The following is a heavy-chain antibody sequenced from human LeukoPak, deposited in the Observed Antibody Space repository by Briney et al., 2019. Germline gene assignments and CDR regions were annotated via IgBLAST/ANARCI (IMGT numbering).Heavy chain of an antibody. CDR1: GGTFSSYA. CDR3: AVSGDASYYYYGMDV. D-gene: IGHD4-17*01. J-gene: IGHJ6*02. V-gene: IGHV1-69*13. Sequence: GASVKVSCKTSGGTFSSYAISWVRQAPGQGLEWMGGIIPIFGTANYAQKFQGRVTITADESTSTAYMELSSLRSEDTAVYYCAVSGDASYYYYGMDVWGQGTTVTVSS. CDR2: IIPIFGTA.